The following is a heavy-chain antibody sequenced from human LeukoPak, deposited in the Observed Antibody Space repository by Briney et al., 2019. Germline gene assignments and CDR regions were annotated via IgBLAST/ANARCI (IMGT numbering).Heavy chain of an antibody. CDR3: ARRALESANYNNGYDFDY. V-gene: IGHV5-51*01. CDR1: GYRFTNYW. CDR2: IYPGDSDT. D-gene: IGHD5-12*01. Sequence: GESLKISCKGSGYRFTNYWIGWVRQMPGKGLEWMGIIYPGDSDTRYSPSFQGQVSMSVDKSISTAYLQWSSLKASDTAMYYCARRALESANYNNGYDFDYWGQGTLVTVSS. J-gene: IGHJ4*02.